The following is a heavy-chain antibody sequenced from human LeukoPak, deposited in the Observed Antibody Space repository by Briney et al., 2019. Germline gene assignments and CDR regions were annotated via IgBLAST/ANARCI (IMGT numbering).Heavy chain of an antibody. J-gene: IGHJ4*02. CDR2: MHYSGDS. V-gene: IGHV4-59*01. Sequence: TSETLSLTCTVSGNSISSFFWSWIRQPPGKALEWIGSMHYSGDSKYNPSLRSRVSLSIDTSKQQFSLRLSSVTAADTAVYYCARDLELERNRWNYFESWGQGALVTVSS. CDR1: GNSISSFF. CDR3: ARDLELERNRWNYFES. D-gene: IGHD1-1*01.